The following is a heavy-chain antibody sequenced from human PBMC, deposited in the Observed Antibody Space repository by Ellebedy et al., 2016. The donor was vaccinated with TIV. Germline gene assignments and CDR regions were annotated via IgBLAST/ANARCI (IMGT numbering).Heavy chain of an antibody. CDR3: ARGILWEPIYFDY. V-gene: IGHV4-59*01. CDR2: VYYSGST. J-gene: IGHJ4*02. Sequence: SETLSLTCTVSGGSISGYYWNWIRQAPGKGLEWIGYVYYSGSTNYNASLRGRVTISLDTSKNRFSLKLSSVTAADTAVYHCARGILWEPIYFDYWGQGTLVSVSS. D-gene: IGHD1-26*01. CDR1: GGSISGYY.